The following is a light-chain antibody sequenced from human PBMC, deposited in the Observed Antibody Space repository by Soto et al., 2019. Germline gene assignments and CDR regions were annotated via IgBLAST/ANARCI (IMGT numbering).Light chain of an antibody. CDR3: QQYDNLSIT. V-gene: IGKV1-33*01. Sequence: IQMTRSAYSLRASLGARDTITCQASQDISNYLNWYQQKPGKAPKLLIYDASNLETGVPSRFSGSGPGTDFTFTISSLQPEDIATYYCQQYDNLSITFGQGTRLEIK. CDR1: QDISNY. J-gene: IGKJ5*01. CDR2: DAS.